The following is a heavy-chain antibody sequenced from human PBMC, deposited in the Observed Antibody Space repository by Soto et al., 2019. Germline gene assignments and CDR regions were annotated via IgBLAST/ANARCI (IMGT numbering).Heavy chain of an antibody. Sequence: PSETLSLTCGVSGDSISSVGYSWSWIRQSPGKGLEWIGYIYHSGYTFYTPSLESRVTISIDRSKNQFSLDLSSVTAADTAVYYCARSPSDRAGYHFDYWGQGALVTVSS. V-gene: IGHV4-30-2*06. J-gene: IGHJ4*02. CDR2: IYHSGYT. D-gene: IGHD3-9*01. CDR3: ARSPSDRAGYHFDY. CDR1: GDSISSVGYS.